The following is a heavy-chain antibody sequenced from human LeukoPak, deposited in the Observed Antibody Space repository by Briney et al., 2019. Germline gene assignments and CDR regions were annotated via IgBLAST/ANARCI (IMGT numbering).Heavy chain of an antibody. J-gene: IGHJ2*01. CDR1: GFTFSSYE. Sequence: GGSLRLSCAASGFTFSSYEMNWVRQAPGKGLEWVSYITSGGSTIYYADSVKGRFTISRDNAKNSLYLQMNSLRAEDTAVYYCATTLRTRGTWYFDLWGRGTLVTVSS. CDR2: ITSGGSTI. D-gene: IGHD1-1*01. V-gene: IGHV3-48*03. CDR3: ATTLRTRGTWYFDL.